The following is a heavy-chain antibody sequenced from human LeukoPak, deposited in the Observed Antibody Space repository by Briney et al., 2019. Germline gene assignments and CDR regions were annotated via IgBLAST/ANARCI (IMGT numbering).Heavy chain of an antibody. Sequence: GGSLRLSCAASGFTFSTYWMHWVRQAPGGGLEWVSRINPDGITTTCADSVKGRLTISRDNAKNTLFLQMNSLRAEDTAVYYCARDYYYGMDVWGQGTTITVSS. CDR1: GFTFSTYW. J-gene: IGHJ6*02. CDR3: ARDYYYGMDV. V-gene: IGHV3-74*01. CDR2: INPDGITT.